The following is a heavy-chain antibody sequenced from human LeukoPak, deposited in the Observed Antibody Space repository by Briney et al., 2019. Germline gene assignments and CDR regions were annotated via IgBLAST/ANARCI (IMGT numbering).Heavy chain of an antibody. V-gene: IGHV4-59*01. CDR1: GDSISNYY. D-gene: IGHD5-12*01. Sequence: PSETLSLTCTVSGDSISNYYWSWFRQPPGKGLEWIGYIYYSGSTNYNPSLKSRVTISVDTSKNQFSLKLSSVTAADTAVYYCASGYIADAFDIWGQGTMVTVSS. CDR3: ASGYIADAFDI. J-gene: IGHJ3*02. CDR2: IYYSGST.